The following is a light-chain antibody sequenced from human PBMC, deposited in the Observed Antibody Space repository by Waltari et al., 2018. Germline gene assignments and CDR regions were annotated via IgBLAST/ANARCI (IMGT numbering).Light chain of an antibody. J-gene: IGKJ2*01. Sequence: DIQMTQSPSTLSASVGDRVTITCRASQSISSWWAWYQQKPGKAPKLLIYKASSLESGVPSRFSGSGSGTEFTLTISSLQPDDFATYYCQQYNSYPMYTFGQGTKLEIK. V-gene: IGKV1-5*03. CDR2: KAS. CDR1: QSISSW. CDR3: QQYNSYPMYT.